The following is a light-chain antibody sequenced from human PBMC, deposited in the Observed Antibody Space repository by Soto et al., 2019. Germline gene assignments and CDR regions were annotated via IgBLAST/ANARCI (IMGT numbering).Light chain of an antibody. Sequence: DIQMTQSPSSLSASVADRVTITCRASQGIRHDLGWYQQKPGKAPKRLIYAASSLQSGVPSRFSGSGSGTEFTLTIISLQHEDFATYYCLQHNSDPLLTFGGGTKVEIK. V-gene: IGKV1-17*01. CDR1: QGIRHD. CDR2: AAS. CDR3: LQHNSDPLLT. J-gene: IGKJ4*01.